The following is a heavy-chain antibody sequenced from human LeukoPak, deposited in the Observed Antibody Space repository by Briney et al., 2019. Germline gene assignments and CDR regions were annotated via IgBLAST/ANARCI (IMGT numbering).Heavy chain of an antibody. J-gene: IGHJ4*02. CDR3: ARGRGWLPQNDY. CDR1: GYTFTSYD. Sequence: ASVTVSCKASGYTFTSYDINWVRQATGQGLEWMGWMNPNSGNTGYAQKFQGRVTMTRNTSISTAYMELSSLRSEDTAVYYCARGRGWLPQNDYWGQGTLVTVSS. D-gene: IGHD5-24*01. CDR2: MNPNSGNT. V-gene: IGHV1-8*01.